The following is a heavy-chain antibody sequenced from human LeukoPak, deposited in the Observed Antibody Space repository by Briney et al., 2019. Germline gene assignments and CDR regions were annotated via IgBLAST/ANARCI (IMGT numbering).Heavy chain of an antibody. CDR3: ARLRGYSYGYADY. Sequence: GGSLRLSCAASGFTFSSYSMNWVRQAPGKGLEWVSSISSSSSYIYYADSVKGRFTISRDNAKNSLYLQMNSLRAEDTAVYYCARLRGYSYGYADYWGRGTLVTVSS. J-gene: IGHJ4*02. CDR2: ISSSSSYI. CDR1: GFTFSSYS. V-gene: IGHV3-21*01. D-gene: IGHD5-18*01.